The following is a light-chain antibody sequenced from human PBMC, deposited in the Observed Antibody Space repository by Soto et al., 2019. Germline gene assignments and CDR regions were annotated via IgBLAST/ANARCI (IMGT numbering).Light chain of an antibody. CDR1: QSVSSSY. J-gene: IGKJ3*01. V-gene: IGKV3-20*01. CDR3: QQYGSSLFT. Sequence: EIVLTQSPGTLSLSPGERATLSCRASQSVSSSYLAWHQQKPGQAPRLLIYGASSRATGIPDRFSGSGSGTDFTHTISRLEPEDFSVYYCQQYGSSLFTFGPGTKVDIK. CDR2: GAS.